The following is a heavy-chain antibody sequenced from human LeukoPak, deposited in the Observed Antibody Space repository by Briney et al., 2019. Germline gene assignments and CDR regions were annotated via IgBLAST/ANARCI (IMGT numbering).Heavy chain of an antibody. D-gene: IGHD2-2*01. V-gene: IGHV3-9*03. CDR3: ANGCSSSSCYSAFDI. CDR2: ISWNSGRV. CDR1: GFTFSSYS. Sequence: QPGGSLRLSCAASGFTFSSYSMNWVRQAPGKGLEWVSGISWNSGRVDYADSVKGRFTISRDNAKNSLYLQMNSLRVEDMALYYCANGCSSSSCYSAFDIWGQGTMVTVSS. J-gene: IGHJ3*02.